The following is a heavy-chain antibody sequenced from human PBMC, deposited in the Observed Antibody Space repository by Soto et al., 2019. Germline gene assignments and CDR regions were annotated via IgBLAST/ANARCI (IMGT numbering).Heavy chain of an antibody. CDR2: ISGSGGST. CDR3: AYHLWDYRSGFDY. D-gene: IGHD4-4*01. J-gene: IGHJ4*02. CDR1: GFTFSSYA. V-gene: IGHV3-23*01. Sequence: PGGSLRLSCAASGFTFSSYAMSWVRQAPGKGLEWVSAISGSGGSTYYADSVKGRFTISRDNSKNTLYLQMNSLRAEDTAVYCCAYHLWDYRSGFDYWGQGTLVTVSS.